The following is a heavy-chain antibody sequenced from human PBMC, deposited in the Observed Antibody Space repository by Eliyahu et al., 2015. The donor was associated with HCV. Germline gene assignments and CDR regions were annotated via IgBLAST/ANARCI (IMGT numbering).Heavy chain of an antibody. V-gene: IGHV4-31*03. J-gene: IGHJ6*02. Sequence: QVQLQESGPGLVKPSQTLSLTCTVXGGSIXXGGYYXXWIRQHPGKGLEWIGYIYYSGSTYYNPSLKSRVTISVDTSKNQFSLKLSSVTAADTAVYYCARDHTGYCSGGSCYRYVLGMDVWGQGTTVTVSS. D-gene: IGHD2-15*01. CDR2: IYYSGST. CDR1: GGSIXXGGYY. CDR3: ARDHTGYCSGGSCYRYVLGMDV.